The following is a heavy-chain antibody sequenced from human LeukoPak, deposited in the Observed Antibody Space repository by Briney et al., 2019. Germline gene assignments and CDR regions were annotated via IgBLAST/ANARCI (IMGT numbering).Heavy chain of an antibody. Sequence: PSETLSLTCTVSGGSISSSSYYWGWIRQPPGKGLEWIGSIYYSGSTYYNPSLKSRVTISVDTSKNQFSLKLSSVTAADTAVYYCATFPSLIVVAAIGGDYWGQGTLVTVSS. J-gene: IGHJ4*02. CDR3: ATFPSLIVVAAIGGDY. V-gene: IGHV4-39*07. D-gene: IGHD2-15*01. CDR1: GGSISSSSYY. CDR2: IYYSGST.